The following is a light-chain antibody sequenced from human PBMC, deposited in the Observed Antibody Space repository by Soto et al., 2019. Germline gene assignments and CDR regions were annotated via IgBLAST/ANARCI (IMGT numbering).Light chain of an antibody. CDR2: AAS. Sequence: DIQMTQSPSSLSASVGDRVTITCRASQGIGIYLGWFQQKPGKPPKRLIYAASTLEGGVPSRFSGSGSAAEFTLTISSLQPEDFTTYYCLQHNTYPHSFGPGTKLEIK. V-gene: IGKV1-17*01. J-gene: IGKJ2*03. CDR1: QGIGIY. CDR3: LQHNTYPHS.